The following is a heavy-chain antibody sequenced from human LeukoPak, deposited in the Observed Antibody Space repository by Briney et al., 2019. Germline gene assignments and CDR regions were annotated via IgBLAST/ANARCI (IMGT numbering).Heavy chain of an antibody. CDR2: IYYSGST. Sequence: PSETLSLTCTVSGGSISSYYWSWSRQPPGKGLEWIGYIYYSGSTNYNPSLKSRATISVDTSKNQFSLNLSSVTAADTAVYYCARSYSYYYYYYGMDVWGQGTTVTVSS. CDR1: GGSISSYY. V-gene: IGHV4-59*08. D-gene: IGHD4-11*01. J-gene: IGHJ6*02. CDR3: ARSYSYYYYYYGMDV.